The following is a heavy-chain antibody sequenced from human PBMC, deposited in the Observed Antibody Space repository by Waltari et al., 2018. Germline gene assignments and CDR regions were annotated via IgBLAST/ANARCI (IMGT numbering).Heavy chain of an antibody. D-gene: IGHD3-10*01. Sequence: QVQLVQSGAEVKKPGPSVKVSCKASGGTSSSYAIGWLRQAPGQGLEGMGGVIPNLGTANYAQKFQGRVTITADESTSTAYMELSSLGSEDTAVYYCARGNGSGSYTWGYWGQGTLVTVSS. CDR3: ARGNGSGSYTWGY. CDR2: VIPNLGTA. CDR1: GGTSSSYA. J-gene: IGHJ4*02. V-gene: IGHV1-69*12.